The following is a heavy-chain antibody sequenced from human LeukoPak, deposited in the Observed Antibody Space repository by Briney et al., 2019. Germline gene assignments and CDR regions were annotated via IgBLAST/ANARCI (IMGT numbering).Heavy chain of an antibody. V-gene: IGHV3-13*01. J-gene: IGHJ4*02. CDR3: ARRIWFGELFDSSGYYYTLNYFDY. D-gene: IGHD3-22*01. CDR1: GFTFSSYD. Sequence: RGSLRLSCAASGFTFSSYDMHWVRQATGKGLEWVSAIGTAGDTYYPGSVKGRFTISRENAKNSLYLQMNSLRAGDTAVYYCARRIWFGELFDSSGYYYTLNYFDYWGQGTLVTVSS. CDR2: IGTAGDT.